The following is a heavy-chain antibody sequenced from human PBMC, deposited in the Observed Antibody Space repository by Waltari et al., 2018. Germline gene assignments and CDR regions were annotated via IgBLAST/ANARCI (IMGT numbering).Heavy chain of an antibody. Sequence: QVQLQESGTGLVKPSETLSLTCTVSGYSISSGYYWGWIRQPPGKGLEWIGSIYHSGSTYYNPSLKSRVTISVDTSKNQFSLKLSSMTAADTAVYYCAKYSGYDFDYWGQGTLVTVSS. CDR2: IYHSGST. D-gene: IGHD5-12*01. V-gene: IGHV4-38-2*02. CDR1: GYSISSGYY. CDR3: AKYSGYDFDY. J-gene: IGHJ4*02.